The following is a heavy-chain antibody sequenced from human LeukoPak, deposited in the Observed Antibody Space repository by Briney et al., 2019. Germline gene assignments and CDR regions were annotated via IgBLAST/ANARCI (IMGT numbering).Heavy chain of an antibody. J-gene: IGHJ4*02. D-gene: IGHD3-22*01. CDR2: INPNSGGT. CDR1: GYTFTGYY. V-gene: IGHV1-2*02. CDR3: ARRTSNADYYDSSGYYNWYYFDY. Sequence: ASVKVSFKASGYTFTGYYMHWVRQAPGQGLEWMGWINPNSGGTNYAQKFQGRVTMTRDTSISTAYMELSRLRSDDTAVYYCARRTSNADYYDSSGYYNWYYFDYWGQGTLVTVSS.